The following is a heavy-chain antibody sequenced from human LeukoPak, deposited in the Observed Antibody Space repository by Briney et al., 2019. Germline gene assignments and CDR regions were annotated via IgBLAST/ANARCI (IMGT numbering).Heavy chain of an antibody. CDR1: GFTVSSDY. D-gene: IGHD1-26*01. J-gene: IGHJ4*02. CDR3: ARSPLDSGSYAFDY. CDR2: IYSGGST. V-gene: IGHV3-53*05. Sequence: GGSLRLSCAASGFTVSSDYMSWVRQAPGKGLEWVSVIYSGGSTYYADSVKGRFTISRDNSKNTLYLQMNSLRAEDTAVYYCARSPLDSGSYAFDYWGQGTLVTVSS.